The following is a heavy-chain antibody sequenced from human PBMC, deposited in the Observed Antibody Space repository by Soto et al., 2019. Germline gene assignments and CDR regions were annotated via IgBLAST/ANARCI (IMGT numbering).Heavy chain of an antibody. CDR1: GGSISSYY. CDR2: IYYSGST. J-gene: IGHJ4*02. Sequence: LSETLSLTCTVSGGSISSYYWSWIRQPPGKGLEWIGYIYYSGSTNYNPSLKSRVTISVDTSKNQFSLKLSSVTAADTAVYYCARWYGGSLDYWGQGTLVTSPQ. D-gene: IGHD4-17*01. V-gene: IGHV4-59*01. CDR3: ARWYGGSLDY.